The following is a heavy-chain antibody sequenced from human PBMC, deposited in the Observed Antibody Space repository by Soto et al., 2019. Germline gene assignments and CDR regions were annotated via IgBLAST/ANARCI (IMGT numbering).Heavy chain of an antibody. CDR1: GFTFSSYA. CDR2: ISYDGSNK. Sequence: GGSLRLSCAASGFTFSSYAMHWVRQAPGKGLEWVAVISYDGSNKYYADSVKGRFTISRDNSKNTLYLQMNSLRAEDTAVYYCARGGPQYYYDSSGYQEPYYFDYWGQGTLVTVSS. J-gene: IGHJ4*02. D-gene: IGHD3-22*01. V-gene: IGHV3-30-3*01. CDR3: ARGGPQYYYDSSGYQEPYYFDY.